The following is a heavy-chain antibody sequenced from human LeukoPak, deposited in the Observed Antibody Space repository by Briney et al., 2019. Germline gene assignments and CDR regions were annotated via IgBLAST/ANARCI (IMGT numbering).Heavy chain of an antibody. D-gene: IGHD4-17*01. V-gene: IGHV4-59*11. Sequence: SETLSLTCTVSGGSISSHYWSWIRQPPGKGLEWIGYIYYSGSTNYNPSLKSRVTISVDTSKNQFSLKLSSVTAADTAVYYCAAVTIPSGGRYYYYYMDVWGKGTTVTVSS. CDR2: IYYSGST. J-gene: IGHJ6*03. CDR3: AAVTIPSGGRYYYYYMDV. CDR1: GGSISSHY.